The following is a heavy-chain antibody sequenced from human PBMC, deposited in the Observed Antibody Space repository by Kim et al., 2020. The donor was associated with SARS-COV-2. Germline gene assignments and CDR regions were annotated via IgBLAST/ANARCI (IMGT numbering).Heavy chain of an antibody. D-gene: IGHD2-21*01. J-gene: IGHJ4*02. CDR1: GFTFDDYA. CDR3: AKGHGDSYLRCPDY. Sequence: GGSLRLSCASSGFTFDDYAMHWVRQAPGKGLEWVSGISWNSGSIGYADSVKGRFTISRDNAKNSLYLQMNSLRAEDTALYYCAKGHGDSYLRCPDYWGQGTLVTVSS. V-gene: IGHV3-9*01. CDR2: ISWNSGSI.